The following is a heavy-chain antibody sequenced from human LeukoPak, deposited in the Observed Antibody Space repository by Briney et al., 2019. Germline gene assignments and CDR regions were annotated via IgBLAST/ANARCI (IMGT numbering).Heavy chain of an antibody. D-gene: IGHD3-22*01. CDR3: ARGPDYSSGYYAY. Sequence: PSETLSLTCAVYGGSFSVYYWSWIRQPPGKGLEWIGEINHSGSTNYNPSLKSRVTIPVDTSKNQFSLKLSSVTAADTAVYYCARGPDYSSGYYAYWGQGTLVTVSS. CDR2: INHSGST. CDR1: GGSFSVYY. V-gene: IGHV4-34*01. J-gene: IGHJ4*02.